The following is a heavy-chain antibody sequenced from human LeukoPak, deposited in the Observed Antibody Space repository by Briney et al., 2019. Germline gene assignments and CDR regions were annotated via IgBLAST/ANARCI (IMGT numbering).Heavy chain of an antibody. CDR2: VYSGGRT. J-gene: IGHJ4*02. D-gene: IGHD6-13*01. V-gene: IGHV3-53*05. Sequence: GGSLRLSCAASGFTVSSNYMSWVRQAPGKGLEWVSVVYSGGRTYYADSVKGRFTISRDNSKNTLYLQMNSLRAEDTAVYYCAKPEAAADYFDYWGQGTLVTVSS. CDR3: AKPEAAADYFDY. CDR1: GFTVSSNY.